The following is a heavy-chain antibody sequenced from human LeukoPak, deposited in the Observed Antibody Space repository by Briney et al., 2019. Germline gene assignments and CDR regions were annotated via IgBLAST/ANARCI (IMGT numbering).Heavy chain of an antibody. CDR1: AFIFNNAW. V-gene: IGHV3-7*01. D-gene: IGHD6-6*01. CDR2: IEEDGSEK. CDR3: AKDQSIDSSSLDY. Sequence: GGSLRLSCATSAFIFNNAWMTWVRQAPGKGLEWVANIEEDGSEKYYVDSVKGRFTISRDNSKNTLYLQMNSLRAEDTAVYYCAKDQSIDSSSLDYWGQGTLVTVSS. J-gene: IGHJ4*02.